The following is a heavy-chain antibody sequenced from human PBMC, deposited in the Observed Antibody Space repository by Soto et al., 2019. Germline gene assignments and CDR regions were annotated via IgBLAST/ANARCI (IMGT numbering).Heavy chain of an antibody. CDR3: ARDRKQRNCSGGSCSTYYFDY. CDR2: INPSGGST. J-gene: IGHJ4*02. V-gene: IGHV1-46*03. Sequence: ASVKVSCKSSGYTFTSYYMHWVRQAPGQGLEWMGIINPSGGSTSYAQKFQGRVTMTRDTSTSTVYMELSSLRSEDTAVYYCARDRKQRNCSGGSCSTYYFDYWGQGTRVTVSS. D-gene: IGHD2-15*01. CDR1: GYTFTSYY.